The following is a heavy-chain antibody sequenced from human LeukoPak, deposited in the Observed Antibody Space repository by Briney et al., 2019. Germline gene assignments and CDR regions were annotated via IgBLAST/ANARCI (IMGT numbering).Heavy chain of an antibody. CDR3: ARGASGVYTVTTSWFDP. V-gene: IGHV1-2*02. CDR1: GYTFTGYY. Sequence: ASVKVSCKASGYTFTGYYMHWVRQAPGQGLEWMGWINPNSGGTNYAQKFQGRVTMPRDTSISKAYMELSRLRSDDTAVYYCARGASGVYTVTTSWFDPWGQGTLVTVSS. CDR2: INPNSGGT. D-gene: IGHD4-17*01. J-gene: IGHJ5*02.